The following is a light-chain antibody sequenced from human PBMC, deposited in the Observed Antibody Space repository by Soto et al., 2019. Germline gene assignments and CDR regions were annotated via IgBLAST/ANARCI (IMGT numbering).Light chain of an antibody. CDR1: SSDIGRYDY. Sequence: QSALTQPASVSGSPGQSITISCTGTSSDIGRYDYVSWYQQFPGKAPKLMIYRVINRPSGVSDRFSGSKSGNSASLSISGLQPEDEASYFCGSYTSANTWVFGGGTKLTVL. CDR2: RVI. V-gene: IGLV2-14*03. CDR3: GSYTSANTWV. J-gene: IGLJ3*02.